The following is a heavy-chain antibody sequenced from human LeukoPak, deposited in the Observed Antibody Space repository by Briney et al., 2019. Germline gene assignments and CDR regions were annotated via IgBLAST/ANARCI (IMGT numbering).Heavy chain of an antibody. CDR3: AKEDSSRLSIYY. Sequence: PGGSLRLSCASSGCTFSRYGMHWVRQAPGKGLEWVAFIRYGGSNKYNADSVKGRFTISRDKSKNTLYLQMNSLRAEDTAVYYCAKEDSSRLSIYYCGQGNLVTASS. J-gene: IGHJ4*02. CDR2: IRYGGSNK. CDR1: GCTFSRYG. V-gene: IGHV3-30*02. D-gene: IGHD6-13*01.